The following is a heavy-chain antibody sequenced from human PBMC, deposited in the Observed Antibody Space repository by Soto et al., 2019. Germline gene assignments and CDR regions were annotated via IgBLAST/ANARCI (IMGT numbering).Heavy chain of an antibody. V-gene: IGHV1-24*01. Sequence: ASVKVSCKVSGYTLTELSMHWVRQAPGKGLEWMGGFDPEDGETSYAQKFQGRVTMTEDTSTDTAYMELSSLRSEDTAVYYCASGYYDSSGYPVGSDYWGQGTLVTVSS. D-gene: IGHD3-22*01. CDR2: FDPEDGET. CDR1: GYTLTELS. CDR3: ASGYYDSSGYPVGSDY. J-gene: IGHJ4*02.